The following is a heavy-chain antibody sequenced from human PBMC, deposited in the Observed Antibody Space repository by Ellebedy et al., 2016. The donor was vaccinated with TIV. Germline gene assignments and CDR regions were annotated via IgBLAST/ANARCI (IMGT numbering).Heavy chain of an antibody. CDR3: ARVRGDGDYDIEHLLDY. Sequence: AASVKVSCKASGYTFTSYGISWVRQAPGQGLEWMGWISAYNGNTNYARELQGRVTMTTDTSTSTAYMEVRSLRSDDTAVYYCARVRGDGDYDIEHLLDYWGQGTLVTVSS. CDR1: GYTFTSYG. J-gene: IGHJ4*02. V-gene: IGHV1-18*01. CDR2: ISAYNGNT. D-gene: IGHD4-17*01.